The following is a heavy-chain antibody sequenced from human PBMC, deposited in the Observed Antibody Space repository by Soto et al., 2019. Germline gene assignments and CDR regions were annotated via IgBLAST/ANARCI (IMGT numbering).Heavy chain of an antibody. CDR3: ARVGDFWSGYDY. V-gene: IGHV4-30-4*02. CDR1: DGSISSGDYY. J-gene: IGHJ4*01. D-gene: IGHD3-3*01. CDR2: IYYSGST. Sequence: SDTLSLTCTVSDGSISSGDYYWSWIRQPPGKGLEWIGYIYYSGSTYYNPSLKSRVTISVDTSKNQFSLKLSSVTAADTAVYYCARVGDFWSGYDYWGQGTLVTVSS.